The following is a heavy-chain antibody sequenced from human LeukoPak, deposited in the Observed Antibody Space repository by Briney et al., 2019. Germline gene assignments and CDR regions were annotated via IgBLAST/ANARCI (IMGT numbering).Heavy chain of an antibody. CDR1: GFTFSSYW. V-gene: IGHV3-7*01. D-gene: IGHD3-9*01. Sequence: GGSLRLSCAASGFTFSSYWMSWVRQAPGKGLEWVANIKQDGSEKYYVDSVKGRFTISRDNAKNSLYLQMNSLRAEDTAVYYCARELVDILTGYLTLDYYYGMDVWGQGTTVTVSS. CDR2: IKQDGSEK. J-gene: IGHJ6*02. CDR3: ARELVDILTGYLTLDYYYGMDV.